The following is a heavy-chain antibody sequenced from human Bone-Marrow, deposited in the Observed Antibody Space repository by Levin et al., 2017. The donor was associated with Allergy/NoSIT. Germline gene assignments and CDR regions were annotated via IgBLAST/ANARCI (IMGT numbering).Heavy chain of an antibody. CDR2: IYYSGST. Sequence: GSLRLSCTVSGGSISSYYWSWIRQPPGKGLEWIGYIYYSGSTNYNPSLKSRVTISVDTSKNQFSLKLSSVTAADTAVYYCAKGGYCSSTSCYPLDYWGQGTLVTVSS. J-gene: IGHJ4*02. D-gene: IGHD2-2*01. CDR3: AKGGYCSSTSCYPLDY. V-gene: IGHV4-59*01. CDR1: GGSISSYY.